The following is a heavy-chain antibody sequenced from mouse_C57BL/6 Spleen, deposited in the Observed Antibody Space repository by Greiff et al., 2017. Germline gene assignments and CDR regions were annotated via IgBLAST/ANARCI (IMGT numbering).Heavy chain of an antibody. CDR1: GYTFTSYW. J-gene: IGHJ3*01. Sequence: VQLQQPGAELVKPGASVKLSCKASGYTFTSYWMHWVKQRPGRGLEWIGRIDPNSGGTKYNEKFKSKATLTVDKPSSTAYMQLSSLTSEDSAVYYCARGTTVVATAWFAYWGQGTLVTVSA. CDR2: IDPNSGGT. D-gene: IGHD1-1*01. CDR3: ARGTTVVATAWFAY. V-gene: IGHV1-72*01.